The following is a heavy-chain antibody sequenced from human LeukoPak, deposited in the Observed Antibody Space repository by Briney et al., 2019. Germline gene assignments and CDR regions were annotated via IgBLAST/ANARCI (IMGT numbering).Heavy chain of an antibody. CDR3: ARGPKNYGDSPQDYYYGMDV. CDR1: GGSISSSSYY. D-gene: IGHD4-17*01. CDR2: ISSSSSTI. J-gene: IGHJ6*02. V-gene: IGHV3-48*04. Sequence: PSETLSLTCTVSGGSISSSSYYWGWVRQAPGKGLEWVSYISSSSSTIYYADSVKGRFTISRDNAKNSLYLQMNSLRAEDTAVYYCARGPKNYGDSPQDYYYGMDVWGQGTTVTVSS.